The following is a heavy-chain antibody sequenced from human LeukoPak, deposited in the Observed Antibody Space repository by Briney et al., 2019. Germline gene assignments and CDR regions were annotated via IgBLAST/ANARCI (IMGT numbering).Heavy chain of an antibody. CDR1: GGSISSYY. CDR2: IYYSGST. J-gene: IGHJ4*02. Sequence: PSKTLSLTCTVSGGSISSYYWSWIRQPPGKGLEWIGYIYYSGSTNYNPSLKSRVTISVDTSKNQFSLKLSSVTAADTAVYYCAGASYDSSGVHWGQGTLVTVSS. CDR3: AGASYDSSGVH. D-gene: IGHD3-22*01. V-gene: IGHV4-59*01.